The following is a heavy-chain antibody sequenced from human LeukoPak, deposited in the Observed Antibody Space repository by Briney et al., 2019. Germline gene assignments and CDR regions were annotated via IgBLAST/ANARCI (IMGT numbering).Heavy chain of an antibody. Sequence: SETLSLTCTVSPGSISRYYWSWIWQAPGKEPEWIGYIFYIGNTNYNPSLRGRVTISIDTSKNQFSLELASVTAADTAVYYCAGTVTTHFAYWGKGALVTVSS. J-gene: IGHJ4*02. D-gene: IGHD4-17*01. CDR1: PGSISRYY. CDR3: AGTVTTHFAY. CDR2: IFYIGNT. V-gene: IGHV4-59*08.